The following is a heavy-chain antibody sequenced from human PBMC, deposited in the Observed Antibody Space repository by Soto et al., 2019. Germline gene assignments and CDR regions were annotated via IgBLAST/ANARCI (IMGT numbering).Heavy chain of an antibody. J-gene: IGHJ6*02. CDR2: IYYKGYT. CDR3: ARHPDYGGNYYYYGMDV. CDR1: GDSLSDSSFY. D-gene: IGHD4-17*01. Sequence: QLQLQESGPGLVKPSETLSLTCTSSGDSLSDSSFYWAWIRQPPGKGLEWIGSIYYKGYTKYNPSLSSRVTITVDTSRNQFSLRLSSVTAADTAVYFCARHPDYGGNYYYYGMDVWGPGTTVIVSS. V-gene: IGHV4-39*01.